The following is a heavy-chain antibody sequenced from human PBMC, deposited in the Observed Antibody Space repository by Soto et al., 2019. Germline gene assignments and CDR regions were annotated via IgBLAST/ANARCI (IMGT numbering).Heavy chain of an antibody. D-gene: IGHD6-6*01. J-gene: IGHJ4*02. CDR3: ARAAAARPADWY. CDR1: GFTFGDYY. CDR2: ISSSGSST. Sequence: QVQLVESGGGLVKPGGSLRLSCAASGFTFGDYYMSWIRQAPGKGLEWVSYISSSGSSTYYVDSVRGRFTISRDNAKNSLYLQMDSLGAEYTAVYYCARAAAARPADWYWGQGTLVTVSS. V-gene: IGHV3-11*01.